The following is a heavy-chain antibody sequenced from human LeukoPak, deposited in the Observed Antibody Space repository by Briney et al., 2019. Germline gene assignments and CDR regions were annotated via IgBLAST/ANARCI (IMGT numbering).Heavy chain of an antibody. V-gene: IGHV3-48*01. D-gene: IGHD3-3*01. J-gene: IGHJ5*02. CDR1: GFNFGYYS. CDR2: ISSTSSTI. Sequence: GGSLRLSCAASGFNFGYYSMNWVRQAPGKRLEWVSYISSTSSTIYYADSVKGRFTISRDNAKNSLYLQMNSLRAEDTAVYYCARERVEWLSLWFDPWGQGTLVTVS. CDR3: ARERVEWLSLWFDP.